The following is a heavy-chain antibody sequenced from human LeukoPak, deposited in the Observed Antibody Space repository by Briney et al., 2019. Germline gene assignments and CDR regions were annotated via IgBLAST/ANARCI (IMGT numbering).Heavy chain of an antibody. CDR2: ITGSGALT. D-gene: IGHD3-10*01. CDR1: GFTLSNYA. Sequence: GGSLRLSCAASGFTLSNYAMTWVRQAPGKGLEWVSSITGSGALTYYADSVKGRFTISKDNAMDTVFLQMNSLRVDDTAVYYCAKDRVDGSGSQFDSWGQGSLVTVSS. J-gene: IGHJ4*02. V-gene: IGHV3-23*01. CDR3: AKDRVDGSGSQFDS.